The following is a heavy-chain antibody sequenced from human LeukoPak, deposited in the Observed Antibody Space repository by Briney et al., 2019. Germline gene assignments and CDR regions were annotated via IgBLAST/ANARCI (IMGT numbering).Heavy chain of an antibody. CDR2: ISYDGSNK. V-gene: IGHV3-30*03. CDR3: ARRPYSDTSGRLSDV. J-gene: IGHJ6*02. D-gene: IGHD3-22*01. Sequence: RGSLRLSCAASGFTFSSYGMHWVRQAPGKGLEWVAVISYDGSNKYYADSVKGRFTISRDNFKNTLYLQMNSLRAEDTAVYYCARRPYSDTSGRLSDVWGQGTTVTVSS. CDR1: GFTFSSYG.